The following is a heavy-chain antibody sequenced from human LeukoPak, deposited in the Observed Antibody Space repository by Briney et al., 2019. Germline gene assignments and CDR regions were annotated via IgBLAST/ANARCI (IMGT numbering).Heavy chain of an antibody. Sequence: GALRLSCAASGFTFSTYWMSWVRQGPGKGLEWVANIKQEGSEKYYVDSVKGRFTISRDNAKNSLYLQMNSLRAEDTAVYYCARAFITGIDYFDYWGQGTLVTVSS. CDR1: GFTFSTYW. J-gene: IGHJ4*02. D-gene: IGHD1-20*01. CDR2: IKQEGSEK. V-gene: IGHV3-7*01. CDR3: ARAFITGIDYFDY.